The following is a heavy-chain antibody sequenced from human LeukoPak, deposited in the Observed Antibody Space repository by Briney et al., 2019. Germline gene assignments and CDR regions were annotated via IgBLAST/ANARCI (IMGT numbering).Heavy chain of an antibody. V-gene: IGHV1-69*01. CDR2: IIPIFGTA. CDR3: ARALSGSYDLGY. D-gene: IGHD1-26*01. CDR1: GGTFSSYA. Sequence: ASVKVSCKASGGTFSSYAISWVRQAPGQGLEWMGGIIPIFGTANYAQKFQGRVTITADESTSTAYMELSSLRSDDTAVYYCARALSGSYDLGYWGQGTLVTVSS. J-gene: IGHJ4*02.